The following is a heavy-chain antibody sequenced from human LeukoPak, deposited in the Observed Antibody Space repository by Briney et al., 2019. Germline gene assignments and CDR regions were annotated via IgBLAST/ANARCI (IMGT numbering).Heavy chain of an antibody. V-gene: IGHV4-4*07. CDR3: ARDFSGSYYKVYYYMDV. J-gene: IGHJ6*03. CDR2: IYTSGST. CDR1: GGSFSGYY. D-gene: IGHD3-10*01. Sequence: SETLSLTCAVYGGSFSGYYWSWIRQPAGKGLEWIGRIYTSGSTNYNPFLKSRVTMSVDTSKNQFSLTLSSVTAADTAVYYCARDFSGSYYKVYYYMDVWGKGTTVTISS.